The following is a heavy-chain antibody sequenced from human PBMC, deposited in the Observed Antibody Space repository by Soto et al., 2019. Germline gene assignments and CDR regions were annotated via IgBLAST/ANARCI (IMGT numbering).Heavy chain of an antibody. J-gene: IGHJ4*02. CDR3: AREDSIIIPAVSDF. CDR1: GFHFRNYG. Sequence: GGSLRLSCAVSGFHFRNYGINWVRQAPGKGLEWVSSVSKSDYTYYSDSVKGRFTISRDNAKNSVSLQMTTLRAEDTTVYYCAREDSIIIPAVSDFWGQGTLVTVSS. V-gene: IGHV3-21*01. CDR2: VSKSDYT. D-gene: IGHD3-22*01.